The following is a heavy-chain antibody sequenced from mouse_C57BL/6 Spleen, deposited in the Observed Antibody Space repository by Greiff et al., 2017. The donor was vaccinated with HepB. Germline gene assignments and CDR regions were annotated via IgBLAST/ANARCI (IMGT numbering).Heavy chain of an antibody. CDR2: IDPETGGT. J-gene: IGHJ4*01. CDR3: TRSPLYYYGSSYGYAMDY. V-gene: IGHV1-15*01. CDR1: GYTFTDYE. Sequence: LVESGAELVRPGASVTLSCKASGYTFTDYEMHWVKQTPVHGLEWIGAIDPETGGTAYNQKFKGKAILTADKSSSTAYMELRSLTSEDSAVYYCTRSPLYYYGSSYGYAMDYWGQGTSVTVSS. D-gene: IGHD1-1*01.